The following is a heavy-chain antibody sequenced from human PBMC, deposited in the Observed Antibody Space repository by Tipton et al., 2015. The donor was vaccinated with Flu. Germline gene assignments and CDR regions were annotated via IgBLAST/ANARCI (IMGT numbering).Heavy chain of an antibody. CDR1: GGSISSYY. CDR2: IYTSGST. D-gene: IGHD3-9*01. CDR3: ARDDWLHGAFDI. V-gene: IGHV4-4*07. J-gene: IGHJ3*02. Sequence: TLSLTCTVSGGSISSYYWSWIRQPAGKGLEWIGRIYTSGSTNYNPSLKSRVTMSVDTSKNQFSLKLSSVAAADTAVYYCARDDWLHGAFDIWGQGTMVTVSS.